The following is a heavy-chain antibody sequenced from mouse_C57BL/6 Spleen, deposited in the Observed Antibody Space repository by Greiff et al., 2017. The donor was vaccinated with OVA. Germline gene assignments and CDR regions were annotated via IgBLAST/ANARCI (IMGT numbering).Heavy chain of an antibody. CDR2: RYPRSGNT. CDR1: GYTFTSYG. V-gene: IGHV1-81*01. Sequence: VQLQQSGAELARPGASVKLSCKASGYTFTSYGISWGEQRRGQGLEWWGVRYPRSGNTYYNDKFKGKATLTADKSTSTAYMELRSLTSEDSAVYFCARGGTTVYFDYWGQGTTLTVSS. D-gene: IGHD1-1*01. J-gene: IGHJ2*01. CDR3: ARGGTTVYFDY.